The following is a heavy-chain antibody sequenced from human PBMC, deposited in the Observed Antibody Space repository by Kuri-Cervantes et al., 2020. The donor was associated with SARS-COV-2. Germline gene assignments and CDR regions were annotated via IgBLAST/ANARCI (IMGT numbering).Heavy chain of an antibody. CDR2: IKKDRSEK. CDR1: GFSFSMYW. D-gene: IGHD6-19*01. V-gene: IGHV3-7*01. J-gene: IGHJ3*02. CDR3: AREQWLELDAFDI. Sequence: GGSLRLSCAASGFSFSMYWMSWVRQAPGKGLEWVANIKKDRSEKYYVDSVKGRFTISRDNAKNSLYLQMNSLRAEDTAVYYCAREQWLELDAFDIWGQGTMVTVSS.